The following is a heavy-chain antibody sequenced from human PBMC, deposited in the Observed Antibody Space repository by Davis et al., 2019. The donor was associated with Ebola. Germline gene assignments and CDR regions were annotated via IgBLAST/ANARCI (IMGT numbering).Heavy chain of an antibody. CDR3: ARQGLITAARTFDS. CDR2: MFYSGNT. V-gene: IGHV4-39*01. D-gene: IGHD6-6*01. Sequence: MPGGSLRLSCTVSGDSFNTNDYFWGWIRQPPGKGLEWIGSMFYSGNTDYNPSLKSRVTMSVDTSQNQFSLKLPSVTAADTAVYYCARQGLITAARTFDSWGQGTLVTVSS. J-gene: IGHJ4*02. CDR1: GDSFNTNDYF.